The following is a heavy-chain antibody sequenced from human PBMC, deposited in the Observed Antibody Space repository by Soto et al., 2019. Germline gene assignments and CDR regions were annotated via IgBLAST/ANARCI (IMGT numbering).Heavy chain of an antibody. CDR2: INGGNGNT. D-gene: IGHD4-4*01. Sequence: GASVKVSCKASEYTFTSYTMHWLRQAPGQRLEWMGWINGGNGNTKYSQKFQGRVTITRDTSASTAYMELSSLRSDDTAVYYCARELQGLYYFDYWGQGTPVTVSS. CDR3: ARELQGLYYFDY. J-gene: IGHJ4*02. CDR1: EYTFTSYT. V-gene: IGHV1-3*01.